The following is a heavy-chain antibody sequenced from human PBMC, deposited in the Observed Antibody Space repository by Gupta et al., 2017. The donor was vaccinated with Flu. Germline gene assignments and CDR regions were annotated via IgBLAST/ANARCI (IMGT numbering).Heavy chain of an antibody. J-gene: IGHJ5*02. D-gene: IGHD5-12*01. CDR1: GGSIISGGYY. Sequence: QVQLQESGPGLVKPSQTLSLTCTVSGGSIISGGYYWSWIRQHPGKGLEWIGYIYYSGSTYYNPSLKSRVTISVDTSKNQFSLKLSSVTAADTAVYYCARRGSSGYDWGWFDPWGQGTLVTVSS. CDR3: ARRGSSGYDWGWFDP. V-gene: IGHV4-31*03. CDR2: IYYSGST.